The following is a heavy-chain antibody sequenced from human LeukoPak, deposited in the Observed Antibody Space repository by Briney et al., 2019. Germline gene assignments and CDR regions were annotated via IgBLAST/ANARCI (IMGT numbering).Heavy chain of an antibody. CDR3: ARDDGSYPTFDY. CDR2: IIPIFGTA. Sequence: GSSVKVSCKASGGTFSSYAISWVRQAPGQGLEWMGGIIPIFGTANYAQKFQGRVTITTDETTSTAYMELSSLRSEDTAVYYCARDDGSYPTFDYWGQGTLVTVSS. CDR1: GGTFSSYA. D-gene: IGHD1-26*01. J-gene: IGHJ4*02. V-gene: IGHV1-69*05.